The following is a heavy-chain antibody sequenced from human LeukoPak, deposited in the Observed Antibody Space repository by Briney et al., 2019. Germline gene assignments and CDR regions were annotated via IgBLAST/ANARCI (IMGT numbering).Heavy chain of an antibody. J-gene: IGHJ4*02. Sequence: GSLRLSCAASGFTFSSYVMHWVRQAPAKGLEWVAFIRYDGSNKYYADSVKGRFTISRDNSKNTLYLQMSSLRAEETAVYYCANEGVYGSGSPYFDYWGQGTLVTVSS. V-gene: IGHV3-30*02. CDR3: ANEGVYGSGSPYFDY. CDR2: IRYDGSNK. D-gene: IGHD3-10*01. CDR1: GFTFSSYV.